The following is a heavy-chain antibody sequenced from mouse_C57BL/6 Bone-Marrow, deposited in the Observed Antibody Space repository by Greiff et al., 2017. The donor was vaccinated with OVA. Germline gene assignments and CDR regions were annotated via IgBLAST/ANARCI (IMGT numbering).Heavy chain of an antibody. CDR2: IYPRSGNT. CDR3: ARAYYSKEVDY. Sequence: VQLQESGAELARPGASVKLSCKASGYTFTSYGISWVKQRTGQGLEWIGEIYPRSGNTYYNEKFKGKATLTADKSSSTAYMELRSLPSEDSAVYFCARAYYSKEVDYWGQGTTLTVSS. D-gene: IGHD2-5*01. J-gene: IGHJ2*01. CDR1: GYTFTSYG. V-gene: IGHV1-81*01.